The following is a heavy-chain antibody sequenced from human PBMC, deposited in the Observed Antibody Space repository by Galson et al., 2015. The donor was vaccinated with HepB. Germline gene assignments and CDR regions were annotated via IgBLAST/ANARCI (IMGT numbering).Heavy chain of an antibody. CDR3: AVENNYDYGMDV. D-gene: IGHD1/OR15-1a*01. Sequence: SVKVSCKASGDTFSSTGISWVRQAPGQGLEWMGRIIPIVGLAKYGQNFQVRVTIPADTSTNTGYMELSSLRSDDTAVYYCAVENNYDYGMDVWGQGTMVIVSS. CDR2: IIPIVGLA. J-gene: IGHJ6*02. V-gene: IGHV1-69*04. CDR1: GDTFSSTG.